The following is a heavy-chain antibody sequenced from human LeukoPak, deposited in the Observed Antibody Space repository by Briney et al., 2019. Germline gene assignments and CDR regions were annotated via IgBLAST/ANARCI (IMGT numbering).Heavy chain of an antibody. J-gene: IGHJ4*02. CDR2: INHSGST. CDR1: GGSFSGYY. Sequence: SETLSLTCAVYGGSFSGYYWSWIRQPPGKGLEWIGEINHSGSTNYNPSLKSRVTISVDTSKNQFSLKLCSVTAADTAVYYCARDYGVTDYWGQGTLVTVSS. CDR3: ARDYGVTDY. D-gene: IGHD4-17*01. V-gene: IGHV4-34*01.